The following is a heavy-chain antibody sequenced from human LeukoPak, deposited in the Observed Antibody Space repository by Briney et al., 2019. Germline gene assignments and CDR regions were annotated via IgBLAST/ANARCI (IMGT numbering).Heavy chain of an antibody. D-gene: IGHD3-22*01. CDR2: INHSGST. J-gene: IGHJ4*02. V-gene: IGHV4-34*01. Sequence: SETLSLTCAVYGGSFSGYYWSWIRQPPGKGLEWIGEINHSGSTNYNPSLKSRVTISVDTSKNQFSLKLSSVTAADTAVYYCARVFVLYSSGYSNYFDYWGQGTLVTVSS. CDR3: ARVFVLYSSGYSNYFDY. CDR1: GGSFSGYY.